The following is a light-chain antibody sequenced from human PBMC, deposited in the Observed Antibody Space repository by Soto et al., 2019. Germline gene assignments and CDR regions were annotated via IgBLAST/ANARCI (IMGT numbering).Light chain of an antibody. Sequence: SYELTQPPSVSVAPGKTARITCGGNNIGSKSVHWYQQKPGQAPGLVIYYDSDRPSGIPERFSGSNSANTATLTTSRVEAGDEADYYCQVWDSSSDHYVFGTGTKLTVL. CDR1: NIGSKS. CDR3: QVWDSSSDHYV. V-gene: IGLV3-21*04. CDR2: YDS. J-gene: IGLJ1*01.